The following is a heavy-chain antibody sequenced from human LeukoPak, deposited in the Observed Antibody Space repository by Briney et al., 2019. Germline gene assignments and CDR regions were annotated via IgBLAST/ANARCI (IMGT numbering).Heavy chain of an antibody. D-gene: IGHD3-22*01. V-gene: IGHV1-46*01. CDR3: ARDSDLYYYDSSGYYSY. J-gene: IGHJ4*02. CDR2: INPSGGST. Sequence: GASVRVSCTASGYTFTIYYMHWVLQAPGQGLEWMGIINPSGGSTSYAQKFQGRVTMTRDTSTSTVYMELSSLRSEDTAVYYCARDSDLYYYDSSGYYSYWGQGTLVTVSS. CDR1: GYTFTIYY.